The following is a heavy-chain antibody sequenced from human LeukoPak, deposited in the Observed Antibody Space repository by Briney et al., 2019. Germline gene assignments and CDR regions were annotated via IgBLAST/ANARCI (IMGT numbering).Heavy chain of an antibody. J-gene: IGHJ2*01. CDR1: GFTVSSNY. V-gene: IGHV3-53*01. D-gene: IGHD3-10*01. CDR3: ARGLRRLGEPDWYFDL. Sequence: PGGSLRLSCAASGFTVSSNYMSWVRQAPGKGLEWVSVIYSGGSTYYADSVKGRFTISRDNAKNSLYLQMNSLRAEDTAVYYCARGLRRLGEPDWYFDLWGRGTLVTVSS. CDR2: IYSGGST.